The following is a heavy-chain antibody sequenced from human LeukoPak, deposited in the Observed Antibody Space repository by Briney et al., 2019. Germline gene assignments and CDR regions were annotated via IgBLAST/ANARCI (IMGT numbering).Heavy chain of an antibody. J-gene: IGHJ4*02. CDR2: ISYNGSHQ. V-gene: IGHV3-30*04. CDR1: GFTFSTYA. D-gene: IGHD3-3*01. Sequence: PGGSLRLSCAASGFTFSTYAMHWVRQAPGKGLEWLTVISYNGSHQYYSGSVRGRFTISRDNSRNSVFLQINRLRPEDTAVYYCATSIRRITISSWGQGTLVTVSS. CDR3: ATSIRRITISS.